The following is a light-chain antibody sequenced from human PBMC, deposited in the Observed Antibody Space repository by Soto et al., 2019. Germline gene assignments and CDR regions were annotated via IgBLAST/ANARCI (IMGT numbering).Light chain of an antibody. V-gene: IGKV3-15*01. CDR3: QQYNNWPTT. CDR1: QSVSSN. CDR2: GAS. J-gene: IGKJ1*01. Sequence: EIVMTQSPATLSVSTGERATLSCRASQSVSSNLAWYQQKPGQAPRLLIYGASTRATGIPARFSGSGSGTEFTLTISSLQSEDFAVYYCQQYNNWPTTFGQGTKV.